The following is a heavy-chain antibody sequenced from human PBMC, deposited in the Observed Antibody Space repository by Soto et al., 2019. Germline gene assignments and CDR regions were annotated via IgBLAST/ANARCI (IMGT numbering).Heavy chain of an antibody. CDR1: GDSISTDY. CDR2: IYYGGST. J-gene: IGHJ4*02. D-gene: IGHD7-27*01. CDR3: AKNWNWGSLVH. Sequence: SETLSLTCTVSGDSISTDYWSWIRRSPGKGLEWIGFIYYGGSTNYNPSLKSRVTISVDTPKNQFSLKLSSVTAADTAVYYCAKNWNWGSLVHWGQGTLVTVSS. V-gene: IGHV4-59*08.